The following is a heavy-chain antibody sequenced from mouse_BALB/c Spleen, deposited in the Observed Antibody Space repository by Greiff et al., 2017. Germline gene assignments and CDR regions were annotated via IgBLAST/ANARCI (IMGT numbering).Heavy chain of an antibody. D-gene: IGHD1-1*01. CDR1: GFTFSSYA. J-gene: IGHJ4*01. CDR2: ISSGGSYT. Sequence: EVQRVESGGGLVKPGGSLKLSCAASGFTFSSYAMSWVRQTPEKRLEWVATISSGGSYTYYPDSVKGRFTISRDNAKNTLYLQMSSLRSEDTAMYYCARRDYGSSYYYAMDYWGQGTSVTVSS. CDR3: ARRDYGSSYYYAMDY. V-gene: IGHV5-9-3*01.